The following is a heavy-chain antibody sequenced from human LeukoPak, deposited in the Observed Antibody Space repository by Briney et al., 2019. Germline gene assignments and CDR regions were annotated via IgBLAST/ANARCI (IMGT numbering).Heavy chain of an antibody. CDR2: ISYDGTDT. J-gene: IGHJ4*02. CDR3: ARGRYYYEISGYFDS. CDR1: GFTFSSYA. Sequence: GGSLRLSCAASGFTFSSYAMHWVRQAPGKGLEWVALISYDGTDTYYTDSVKGRFTISRDNSKNTVYLHMNGLRPEDTALYSCARGRYYYEISGYFDSWGQGTLVTVSS. V-gene: IGHV3-30-3*01. D-gene: IGHD3-22*01.